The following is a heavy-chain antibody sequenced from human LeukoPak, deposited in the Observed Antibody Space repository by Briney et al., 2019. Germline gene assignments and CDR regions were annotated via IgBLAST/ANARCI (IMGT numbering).Heavy chain of an antibody. J-gene: IGHJ5*02. CDR3: ARGRAANQDWVEFDP. D-gene: IGHD3/OR15-3a*01. CDR1: GFRVSDYY. V-gene: IGHV3-66*02. CDR2: IRDSGEA. Sequence: PPGGSLRLSCAVSGFRVSDYYMSWVRQAPGKGLEWVGLIRDSGEAFYADFARGRFAISRDESENTLYLQMNSLRVEDTAVYFCARGRAANQDWVEFDPWGQGTPVIVSS.